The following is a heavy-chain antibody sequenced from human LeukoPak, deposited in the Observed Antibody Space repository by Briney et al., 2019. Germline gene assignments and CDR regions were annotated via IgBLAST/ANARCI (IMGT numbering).Heavy chain of an antibody. D-gene: IGHD6-6*01. J-gene: IGHJ4*02. CDR2: IYYSGST. CDR1: GGSISSSSYY. V-gene: IGHV4-39*07. CDR3: ARDRDSPIAARPDSGLDY. Sequence: PSETLSLTCTVSGGSISSSSYYWGWIRQPPGKGLEWIGSIYYSGSTYYNPSLKSRVTISVDTSKNHFSLNLSSVTAADTAVYYCARDRDSPIAARPDSGLDYWGQGTLVTVSS.